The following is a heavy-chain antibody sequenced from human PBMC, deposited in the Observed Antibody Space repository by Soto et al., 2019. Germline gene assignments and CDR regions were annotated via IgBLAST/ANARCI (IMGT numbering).Heavy chain of an antibody. J-gene: IGHJ4*02. D-gene: IGHD4-17*01. V-gene: IGHV3-15*01. CDR1: GFTFSNAW. Sequence: EVQLVESGGGLVKPGGSLRLSCAASGFTFSNAWMSWVRQAPGKGLEWVGRIKSKTDGGTTDYAAPVKGRFTISRDDSXXXXXXXXXXLKTEDTAVYYCTTDLSPPKSTVIWGQGTLVTVSS. CDR3: TTDLSPPKSTVI. CDR2: IKSKTDGGTT.